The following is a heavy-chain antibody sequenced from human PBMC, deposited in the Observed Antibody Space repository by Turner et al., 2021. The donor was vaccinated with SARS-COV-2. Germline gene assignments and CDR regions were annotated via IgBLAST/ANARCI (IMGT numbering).Heavy chain of an antibody. CDR2: IYSGGST. J-gene: IGHJ4*02. V-gene: IGHV3-66*02. Sequence: EVQLVESGGGLVQPGGSLRLSCAASGFTVSSNYMNWVRQAPGKGLGGGSVIYSGGSTYYADSVKGRFTISRDNSKNTLYLQMNSLRAEDTALYYCARDLGGTSSLGGYFDYWGQGTLVTVSS. D-gene: IGHD2-2*01. CDR1: GFTVSSNY. CDR3: ARDLGGTSSLGGYFDY.